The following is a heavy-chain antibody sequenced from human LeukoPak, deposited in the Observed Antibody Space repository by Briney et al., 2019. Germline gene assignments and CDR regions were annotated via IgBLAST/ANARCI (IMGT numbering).Heavy chain of an antibody. Sequence: PGGSLRLSCAASGFTFSSYGMHWVRQAPGKGLEWVAVIWYDGSNKYYADSVKGRFTISRDNSKNTLYLQMNSLRAEDTAVYYCARSVEGPRSPFFDYWGQGTLVTVSS. J-gene: IGHJ4*02. D-gene: IGHD1-26*01. CDR2: IWYDGSNK. CDR3: ARSVEGPRSPFFDY. V-gene: IGHV3-33*01. CDR1: GFTFSSYG.